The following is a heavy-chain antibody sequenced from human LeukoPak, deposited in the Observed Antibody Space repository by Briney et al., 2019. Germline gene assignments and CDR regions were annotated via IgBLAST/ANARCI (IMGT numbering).Heavy chain of an antibody. CDR1: GGSFSGYY. CDR2: INHNGST. D-gene: IGHD5-18*01. J-gene: IGHJ5*02. CDR3: ARHRSGLQLWSYNWFDP. Sequence: SETLSLTCAVYGGSFSGYYWSWIRQPPGKGLEWIGEINHNGSTNYNPSLKSRVTISVDTSKNQFSLKLSSVTAADTAVYYCARHRSGLQLWSYNWFDPWGQGTLVTVSS. V-gene: IGHV4-34*01.